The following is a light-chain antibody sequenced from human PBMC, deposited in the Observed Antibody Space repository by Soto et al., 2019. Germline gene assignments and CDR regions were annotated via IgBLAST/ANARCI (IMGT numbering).Light chain of an antibody. Sequence: QSVLTKPPSASGTPGQRVTISCSGSSSNIGSNYVYWYQQLPGTAPKLLIYRNNQRPSGVPDRFSGSKSGTSASLAISGLRSEDEADYYCAAWADSLSGVVFVGGTKLTVL. CDR2: RNN. CDR3: AAWADSLSGVV. V-gene: IGLV1-47*01. CDR1: SSNIGSNY. J-gene: IGLJ2*01.